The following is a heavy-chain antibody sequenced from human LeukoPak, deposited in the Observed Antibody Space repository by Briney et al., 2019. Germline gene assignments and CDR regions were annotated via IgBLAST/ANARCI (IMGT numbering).Heavy chain of an antibody. J-gene: IGHJ3*02. CDR3: ARDRITMIVENAFDI. CDR2: ISSTGSYI. V-gene: IGHV3-21*01. Sequence: PGGSLRLSCAASGFPFSSYSMNWVRQAPGKGLEWVSSISSTGSYIYYADSVKGRFTIFRDNAKKSLFLQINSLRAEDTAVYFCARDRITMIVENAFDIWGQGTMVIVSS. CDR1: GFPFSSYS. D-gene: IGHD3-22*01.